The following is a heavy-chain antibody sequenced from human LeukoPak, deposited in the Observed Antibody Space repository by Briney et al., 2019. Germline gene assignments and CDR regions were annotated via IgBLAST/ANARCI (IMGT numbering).Heavy chain of an antibody. CDR3: ATTLPTSSGYYGWYFDL. V-gene: IGHV1-46*01. Sequence: ASVKVSCKTSGYTFTSYYMHWVRQAPGQGLEWVGIINPSGGSTKYAQKFQGRVTMTRETSTSTVYMELSSLRSEDTAMFYCATTLPTSSGYYGWYFDLWGRGTLVTVSS. CDR1: GYTFTSYY. J-gene: IGHJ2*01. D-gene: IGHD3-22*01. CDR2: INPSGGST.